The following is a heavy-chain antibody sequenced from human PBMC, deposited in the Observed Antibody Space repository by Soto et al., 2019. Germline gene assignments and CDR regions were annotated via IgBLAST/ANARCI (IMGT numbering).Heavy chain of an antibody. J-gene: IGHJ4*02. CDR2: ISGSGGST. Sequence: GGSLRLSCAASGFTFSSYAMSWVRQAPGKGLEWVSAISGSGGSTYYADSVKGRFTISRDNSKNTLYLQMNSLRAEDTAVYYCANDPAGSSSSFKNYWGQGTLVTVSS. CDR1: GFTFSSYA. V-gene: IGHV3-23*01. CDR3: ANDPAGSSSSFKNY. D-gene: IGHD6-6*01.